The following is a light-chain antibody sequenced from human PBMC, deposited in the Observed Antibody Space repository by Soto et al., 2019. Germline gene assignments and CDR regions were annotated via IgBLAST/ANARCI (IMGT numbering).Light chain of an antibody. CDR1: QSVSSN. CDR3: QQRSNWPLT. CDR2: GAS. V-gene: IGKV3D-15*01. Sequence: EIVMTQSPATLSVSPRERATLSCRASQSVSSNLAWYQQKRGQAPRLVIYGASTRATGIPDRFSGSGSGTEFTLTISSLQSEDFAVYYCQQRSNWPLTFGGGTKVEIK. J-gene: IGKJ4*01.